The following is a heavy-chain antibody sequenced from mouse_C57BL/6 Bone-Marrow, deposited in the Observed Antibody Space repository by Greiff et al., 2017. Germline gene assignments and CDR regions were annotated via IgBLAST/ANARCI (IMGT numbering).Heavy chain of an antibody. CDR3: THITTVVATYDY. D-gene: IGHD1-1*01. Sequence: QVQLQQSGAELVRPGASVTLSCKASGYTFTDYDMHWVKQTPVHGLEWIGAIDPETGGTAYNQKFKGKAILTADKSSSTAYMELRSLTSEDSAVYYCTHITTVVATYDYWGQGTTLTVSS. CDR1: GYTFTDYD. V-gene: IGHV1-15*01. CDR2: IDPETGGT. J-gene: IGHJ2*01.